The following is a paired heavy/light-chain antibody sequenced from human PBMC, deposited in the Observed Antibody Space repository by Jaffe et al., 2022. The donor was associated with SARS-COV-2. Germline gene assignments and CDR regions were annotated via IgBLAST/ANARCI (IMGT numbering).Light chain of an antibody. Sequence: DIQMTQSPSSLSASVGDRVTITCRASQSISSYLNWYQQRPGKAPKLLIYAASILQSGVPSRFSGVGSGTDFTLTISSLQPEDFATYFCQQSNSAPLTFGGGTKVEIK. J-gene: IGKJ4*01. CDR1: QSISSY. CDR3: QQSNSAPLT. CDR2: AAS. V-gene: IGKV1-39*01.
Heavy chain of an antibody. CDR2: VFSNDDK. Sequence: QVTLKESGPVLVKPTETLTLTCTVSGFSLSNPRVGVSWIRQPPGKALEWLAHVFSNDDKFYSTSLKSRLTISKDTSKSQVVLSMTNMAPVDAATYYCARVPGPRTFNYYYGLDVWGQGTTVTVAS. V-gene: IGHV2-26*01. CDR1: GFSLSNPRVG. J-gene: IGHJ6*02. CDR3: ARVPGPRTFNYYYGLDV.